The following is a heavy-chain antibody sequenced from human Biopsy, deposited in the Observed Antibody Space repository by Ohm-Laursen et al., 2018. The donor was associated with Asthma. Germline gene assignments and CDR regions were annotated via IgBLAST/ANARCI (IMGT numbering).Heavy chain of an antibody. CDR3: ARDVMEWYLPAFDF. CDR2: GGSYYDGGLK. CDR1: GFTLTTYA. V-gene: IGHV3-30-3*01. D-gene: IGHD3-3*01. J-gene: IGHJ4*02. Sequence: SLRFSCTASGFTLTTYAIHWVRQAPGKGLEWVAVGGSYYDGGLKYYADSVNGRFTVSRDDSKNTLYLQMNSLRPDDTAVYYCARDVMEWYLPAFDFWGQGTLVTVSS.